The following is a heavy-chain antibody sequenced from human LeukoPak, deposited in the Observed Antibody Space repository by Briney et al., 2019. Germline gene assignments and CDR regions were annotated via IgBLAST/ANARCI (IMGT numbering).Heavy chain of an antibody. CDR3: ARLGMAVAEPHFDY. CDR1: GGSISSYY. Sequence: SETLSLTCTVSGGSISSYYWSWIRQPPGKGLEWIGYIYTSGSTNYNPSLKSRDTISVDTSKNQFSLKLSSVTAADTAVYYCARLGMAVAEPHFDYWGQGTLVTVSS. J-gene: IGHJ4*02. V-gene: IGHV4-4*09. D-gene: IGHD6-19*01. CDR2: IYTSGST.